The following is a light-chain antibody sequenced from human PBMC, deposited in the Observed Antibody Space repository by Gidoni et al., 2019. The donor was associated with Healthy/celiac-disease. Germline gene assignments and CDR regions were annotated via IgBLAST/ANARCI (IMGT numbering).Light chain of an antibody. CDR1: SANIGSNY. V-gene: IGLV1-47*01. CDR3: AAWDDSLSGVV. CDR2: RNN. J-gene: IGLJ2*01. Sequence: QSVLPQPPSASGTPGQRVTISCSGSSANIGSNYVNWYQQLPGTAPKLLIYRNNQRPSGVPDRFAGSKSGTSASLAISGIRSEEEADYYCAAWDDSLSGVVFGGGTKLTVL.